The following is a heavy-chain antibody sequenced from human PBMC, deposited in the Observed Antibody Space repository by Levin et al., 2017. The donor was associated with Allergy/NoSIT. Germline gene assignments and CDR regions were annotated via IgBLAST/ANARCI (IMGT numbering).Heavy chain of an antibody. J-gene: IGHJ6*02. Sequence: PSETLSLTCAVSGGSISSSNWWSWVRQPPGKGLEWIGEIYHSGSTNYNPSLKSRVTISVDTSKNQFSLTLSSVTAADTAVYYCARGPRSTKNYYGSGDYYYYGMDGWGQGTTVTVS. CDR2: IYHSGST. CDR1: GGSISSSNW. V-gene: IGHV4-4*02. D-gene: IGHD3-10*01. CDR3: ARGPRSTKNYYGSGDYYYYGMDG.